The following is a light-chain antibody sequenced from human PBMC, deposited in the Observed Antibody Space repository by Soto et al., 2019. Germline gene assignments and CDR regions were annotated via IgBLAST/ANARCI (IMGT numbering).Light chain of an antibody. CDR1: QSISSW. CDR2: DAS. CDR3: QQSYSTSWT. Sequence: IHMTHSPSTLSATALYRVTITFLASQSISSWLAWYQHKPGKAPKLLIYDASNLDSGVPSRFSGSGSGTEFSLTISNLQPDDCATYYCQQSYSTSWTFGQGTKVDNK. J-gene: IGKJ1*01. V-gene: IGKV1-5*01.